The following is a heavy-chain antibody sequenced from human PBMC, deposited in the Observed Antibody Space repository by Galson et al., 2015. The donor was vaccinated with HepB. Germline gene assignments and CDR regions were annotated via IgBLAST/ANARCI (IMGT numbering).Heavy chain of an antibody. CDR2: IIPILGIA. Sequence: SVKVSCKASGGTFSSYAISWVRQAPGQGLEWMGGIIPILGIANYAQKFQGRVTITADKSTSTAYMELSSLRSEDTAVYYCARAWGPMVQGVIFGIALDVWGKGTTVTVSS. V-gene: IGHV1-69*10. J-gene: IGHJ6*04. CDR1: GGTFSSYA. D-gene: IGHD3-10*01. CDR3: ARAWGPMVQGVIFGIALDV.